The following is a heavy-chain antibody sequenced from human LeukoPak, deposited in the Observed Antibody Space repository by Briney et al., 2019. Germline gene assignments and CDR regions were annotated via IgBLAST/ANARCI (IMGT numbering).Heavy chain of an antibody. CDR1: GFTFDDYA. CDR2: ISWNSGNI. CDR3: AKDGGGYSYYGMDV. Sequence: GGSLRLSCAASGFTFDDYAMHWVRQAPGKGLEWVSGISWNSGNIGYADSMKGRFTISRDNAKTSLYLQMNSLRAEDTALYYCAKDGGGYSYYGMDVWGQGTTVTVSS. V-gene: IGHV3-9*01. J-gene: IGHJ6*02. D-gene: IGHD5-12*01.